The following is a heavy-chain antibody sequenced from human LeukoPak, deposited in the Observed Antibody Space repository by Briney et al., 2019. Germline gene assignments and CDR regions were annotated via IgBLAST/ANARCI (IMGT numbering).Heavy chain of an antibody. Sequence: SETLSLTCTVSGGSVSSINYYWSWIRQPPGKGLEGIGYVFHSGSTNYNPSLKSRVTISVDTSRNQFSLRLSSVTAADTAVYYCARLRDEGYSYGSLDYWGQGTLVTVSS. V-gene: IGHV4-61*01. D-gene: IGHD5-18*01. CDR3: ARLRDEGYSYGSLDY. CDR2: VFHSGST. J-gene: IGHJ4*02. CDR1: GGSVSSINYY.